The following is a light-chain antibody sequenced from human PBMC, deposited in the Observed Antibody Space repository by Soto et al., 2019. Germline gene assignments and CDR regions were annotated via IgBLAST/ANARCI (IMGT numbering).Light chain of an antibody. CDR3: QQDNSFRLT. CDR2: AAS. V-gene: IGKV1-12*01. Sequence: DLQMTQSPSSVSASVGDRVTITCRASQGISSWLAWYQQKPGKAPKLLIYAASSLQSGVQSSFSGSEDETDFTLAFCSLQPQDFATYYCQQDNSFRLTYGGGTKVEIK. CDR1: QGISSW. J-gene: IGKJ4*01.